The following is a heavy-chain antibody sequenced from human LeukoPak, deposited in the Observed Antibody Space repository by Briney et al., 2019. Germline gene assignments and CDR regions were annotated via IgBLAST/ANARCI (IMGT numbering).Heavy chain of an antibody. CDR1: GGSISSGDYY. D-gene: IGHD3-22*01. CDR2: IYFSGTT. J-gene: IGHJ1*01. V-gene: IGHV4-30-4*01. Sequence: TLSLTCTVSGGSISSGDYYWSWIRQPPGKGLEWIGDIYFSGTTYYSPSLKSRVTISVDTSKNQFSLKLSSVTAADTAVYYCATYYYDSSGYYDGEGAEYFQHWGQGTLVTVSS. CDR3: ATYYYDSSGYYDGEGAEYFQH.